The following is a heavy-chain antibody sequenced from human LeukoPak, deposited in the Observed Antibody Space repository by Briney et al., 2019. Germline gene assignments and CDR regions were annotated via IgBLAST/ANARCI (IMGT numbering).Heavy chain of an antibody. CDR3: ARDGVSLDTAMVWYMDV. CDR2: IYYSGST. Sequence: SETLSLTCTVSGGSVSSSTYYWGWIRQPPGKGLGWIGSIYYSGSTNYNPSLKSRVTMSVDTSKNQFSLKLSSVTAADTAVYYCARDGVSLDTAMVWYMDVWGKGTTVTIPS. J-gene: IGHJ6*03. CDR1: GGSVSSSTYY. D-gene: IGHD5-18*01. V-gene: IGHV4-39*07.